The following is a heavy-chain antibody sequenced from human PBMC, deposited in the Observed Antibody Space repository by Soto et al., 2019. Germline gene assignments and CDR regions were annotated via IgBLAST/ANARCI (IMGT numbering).Heavy chain of an antibody. D-gene: IGHD3-10*01. CDR3: ERYNILIWLGESQPGWFDY. CDR1: GGSISSYY. V-gene: IGHV4-4*07. CDR2: IYTSGST. Sequence: SETLSLTCTVSGGSISSYYWSWIRQPAGKGLEWIGRIYTSGSTNYNPSLKSRVTMSVDTSKNQFSLKLSSVTAADTAVYYCERYNILIWLGESQPGWFDYWGQGTLVTV. J-gene: IGHJ5*01.